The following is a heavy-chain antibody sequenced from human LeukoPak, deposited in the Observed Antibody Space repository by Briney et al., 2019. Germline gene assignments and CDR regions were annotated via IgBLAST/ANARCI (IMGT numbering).Heavy chain of an antibody. J-gene: IGHJ4*02. D-gene: IGHD6-19*01. CDR1: GDSVASNNGA. CDR3: ARDLGTSGWYTFDY. V-gene: IGHV6-1*01. Sequence: SQTLSLTCAFSGDSVASNNGAWNWIRQSPSRGLEWLGRTYYMSKWYNDYAMPMKGRISINPDTSKNQFSLQVNSVTPEDTAIYYCARDLGTSGWYTFDYWGQGALVTVYS. CDR2: TYYMSKWYN.